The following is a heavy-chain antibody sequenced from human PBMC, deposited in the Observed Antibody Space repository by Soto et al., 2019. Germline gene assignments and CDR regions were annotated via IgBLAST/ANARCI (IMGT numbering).Heavy chain of an antibody. CDR3: ARRRGFPYSYGMDV. J-gene: IGHJ6*02. CDR1: GGSISSGGYS. Sequence: QLQLQESGSGLVKPSQTLSLTCAVSGGSISSGGYSWSWIRQPPGKGPEWIGYIYHSGRTYYNPSLMRRVTISVDRSKNQFSLKLSSVTAADTAVYYCARRRGFPYSYGMDVWGQGTTVTVAS. CDR2: IYHSGRT. V-gene: IGHV4-30-2*01. D-gene: IGHD5-12*01.